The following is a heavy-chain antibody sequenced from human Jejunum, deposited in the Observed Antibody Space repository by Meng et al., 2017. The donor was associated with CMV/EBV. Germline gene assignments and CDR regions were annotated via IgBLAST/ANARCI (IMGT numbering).Heavy chain of an antibody. J-gene: IGHJ4*02. Sequence: QGKESGPGVGKTSGPLALTCDVAGGSIRKDQWWSWVRQAPGKGLEWIGEIYHSGRTNYNPSVKSRVSMSVDKSQNHFSLRLSSVTAADTAVYYCTTLYGDSISWGQGTLVTVSS. CDR3: TTLYGDSIS. V-gene: IGHV4-4*02. D-gene: IGHD4-17*01. CDR2: IYHSGRT. CDR1: GGSIRKDQW.